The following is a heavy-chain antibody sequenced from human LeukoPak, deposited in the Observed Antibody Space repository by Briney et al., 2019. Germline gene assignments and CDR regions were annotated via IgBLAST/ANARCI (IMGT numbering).Heavy chain of an antibody. V-gene: IGHV4-59*01. J-gene: IGHJ2*01. CDR2: IYYSGST. CDR3: ARGFLGPHWYFDL. CDR1: GGSISSYY. D-gene: IGHD3-10*01. Sequence: PSETLSLTCTVSGGSISSYYWSWIRQPPGKGLEWIGYIYYSGSTNYNPSLKSRVTISVDTSKNQFSLKLSSVTAADTAVYYCARGFLGPHWYFDLWGRGTLVTVSS.